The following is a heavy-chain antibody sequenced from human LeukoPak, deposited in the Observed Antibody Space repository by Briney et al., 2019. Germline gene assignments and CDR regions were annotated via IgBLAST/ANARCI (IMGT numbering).Heavy chain of an antibody. D-gene: IGHD3-3*01. J-gene: IGHJ5*01. Sequence: LSGGSQRLSCAASGFTVSNNYMTWARQAPGKGLEWVSVIYSGNRTKCADSVKGRFIISRDNSRNTLLFQMNSLRAEDTAVYYCARLTSGNGFDTWGPGNPLTVSP. CDR1: GFTVSNNY. V-gene: IGHV3-66*04. CDR3: ARLTSGNGFDT. CDR2: IYSGNRT.